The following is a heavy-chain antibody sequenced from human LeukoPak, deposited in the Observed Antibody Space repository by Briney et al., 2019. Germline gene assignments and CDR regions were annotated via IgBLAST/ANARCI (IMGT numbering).Heavy chain of an antibody. J-gene: IGHJ5*02. CDR3: ARCSSFLRWDWFDP. CDR2: INPNSGGT. D-gene: IGHD6-6*01. V-gene: IGHV1-2*02. CDR1: GYTFTGYY. Sequence: GASVKVSCKASGYTFTGYYMHWVRQAPGQGLEWMGWINPNSGGTNYAQKFQGRVTMTRDTSISTAYMELSRLRSDDTAVYYCARCSSFLRWDWFDPWGQGTLVTVSS.